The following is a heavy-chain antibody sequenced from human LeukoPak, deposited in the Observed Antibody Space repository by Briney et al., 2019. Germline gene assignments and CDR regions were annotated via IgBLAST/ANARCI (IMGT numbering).Heavy chain of an antibody. D-gene: IGHD2-2*01. CDR1: GFTFSSYE. CDR2: ISSSGSTI. V-gene: IGHV3-48*03. CDR3: AKDTAGYCGTNSCLYFDY. J-gene: IGHJ4*02. Sequence: PGGSLRLSCAASGFTFSSYEMNWVRQAPGKGLEWVSYISSSGSTIYYADSVKGRFTISRDNPKNTLDLQMNSLRAEDTAVYYCAKDTAGYCGTNSCLYFDYWGQGTLVTVSS.